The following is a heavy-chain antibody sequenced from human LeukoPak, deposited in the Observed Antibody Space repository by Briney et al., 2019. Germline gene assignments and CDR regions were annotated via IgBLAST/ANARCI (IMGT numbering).Heavy chain of an antibody. J-gene: IGHJ4*02. V-gene: IGHV4-30-4*01. D-gene: IGHD3-9*01. CDR3: ARRRDDILTGYYTPRDDY. CDR1: GGSISSGDYY. Sequence: SQTLSLTCTVSGGSISSGDYYWSWIRQPPGKGLEWIGYIYYSGSTYYNPSLKSRVTISVDTSKNQFSLKLKSVTAADTAVYYCARRRDDILTGYYTPRDDYWGQGTLVTVSS. CDR2: IYYSGST.